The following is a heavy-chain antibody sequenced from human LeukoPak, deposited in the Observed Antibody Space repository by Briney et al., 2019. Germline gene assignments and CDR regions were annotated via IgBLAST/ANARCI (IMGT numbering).Heavy chain of an antibody. CDR3: AHSKRGGGYYINAFAV. Sequence: SETLSLTCTVSGASTSAYYWSWLRQPPGKGLEWIGYSYSGGNADYNPSLKSRVTISIDTSENQFSLRLTSVTAADTAIYFCAHSKRGGGYYINAFAVWGQGALVTISS. CDR2: SYSGGNA. CDR1: GASTSAYY. J-gene: IGHJ3*01. V-gene: IGHV4-59*01. D-gene: IGHD1-26*01.